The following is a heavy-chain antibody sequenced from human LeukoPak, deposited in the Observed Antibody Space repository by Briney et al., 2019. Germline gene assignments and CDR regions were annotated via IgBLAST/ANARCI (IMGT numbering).Heavy chain of an antibody. Sequence: ASVKVSCKASGYTFTDYYMHWVRQAPGQGLEWMGWISAYNGNTNHAQMLQGRVTMTTDTTTSTAYMELSSLRSDDTAVYYCATCSAGSCYPDAFDIWGQGTMVTVSS. CDR1: GYTFTDYY. D-gene: IGHD2-15*01. CDR3: ATCSAGSCYPDAFDI. V-gene: IGHV1-18*04. J-gene: IGHJ3*02. CDR2: ISAYNGNT.